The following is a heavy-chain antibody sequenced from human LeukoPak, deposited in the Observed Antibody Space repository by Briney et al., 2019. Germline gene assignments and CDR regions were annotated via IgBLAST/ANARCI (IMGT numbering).Heavy chain of an antibody. J-gene: IGHJ4*02. D-gene: IGHD5-18*01. CDR3: ARDRYKNAY. CDR2: IKQDGSEK. Sequence: GESLRLSCAASGFTFSSYWMSWVRQAPGKGLEWVANIKQDGSEKNYVDSVKGRLTISRDNAKNSLFLQMSSLRAEDTAVYYCARDRYKNAYWGQGTLVTVSS. CDR1: GFTFSSYW. V-gene: IGHV3-7*04.